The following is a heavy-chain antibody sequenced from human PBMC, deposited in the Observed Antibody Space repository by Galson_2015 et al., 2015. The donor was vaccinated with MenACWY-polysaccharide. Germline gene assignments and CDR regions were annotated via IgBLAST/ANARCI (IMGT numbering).Heavy chain of an antibody. CDR1: GFIFSTYS. V-gene: IGHV3-21*06. CDR2: ISSSSTYI. D-gene: IGHD1-26*01. J-gene: IGHJ3*02. CDR3: GRGGATPAIHDASYI. Sequence: SLRLSCAASGFIFSTYSISWVRQAPGEGLEWVSSISSSSTYIYYADSVKGRFTISRDNAKNLLYLQMNSLRAEDTAVYYCGRGGATPAIHDASYIRGQGTMVTVSS.